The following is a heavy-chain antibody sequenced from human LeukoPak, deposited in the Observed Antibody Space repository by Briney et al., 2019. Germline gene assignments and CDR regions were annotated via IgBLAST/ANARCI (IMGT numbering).Heavy chain of an antibody. CDR1: GFTFSSYG. V-gene: IGHV3-30*02. Sequence: PGGSLRLSCAASGFTFSSYGMHWVRQAPGKGLEWVAFIRYDGSNKYYADSVKGRFTISRDDSKNMVYLQMNNLRVEDTALYYCASFTSSWHPWGQGTPVTVSS. J-gene: IGHJ1*01. CDR3: ASFTSSWHP. CDR2: IRYDGSNK. D-gene: IGHD6-13*01.